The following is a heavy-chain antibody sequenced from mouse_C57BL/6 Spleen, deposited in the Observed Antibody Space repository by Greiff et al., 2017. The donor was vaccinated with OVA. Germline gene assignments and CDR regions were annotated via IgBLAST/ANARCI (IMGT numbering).Heavy chain of an antibody. CDR3: AREGDYGSSYWYFDG. V-gene: IGHV3-6*01. D-gene: IGHD1-1*01. J-gene: IGHJ1*03. Sequence: EVKLVESGPGLVKPSQSLSLTCSVTGYSITSGYYWNWIRQFPGNKLEWMGYIRYDGSNNYNPSLKNRIPITLDTSKNQLFLKLNSVTTEDTATYDCAREGDYGSSYWYFDGWGTGTTVTVAS. CDR1: GYSITSGYY. CDR2: IRYDGSN.